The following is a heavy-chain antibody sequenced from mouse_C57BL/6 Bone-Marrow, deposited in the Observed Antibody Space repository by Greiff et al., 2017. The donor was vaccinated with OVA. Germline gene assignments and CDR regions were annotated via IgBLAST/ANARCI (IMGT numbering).Heavy chain of an antibody. J-gene: IGHJ3*01. CDR1: GFTFSDYG. D-gene: IGHD1-1*01. Sequence: EVKLQESGGGLVKPGGSLKLSCAASGFTFSDYGMHWVRQAPEKGLEWVAYISSGSSTIYYADTVKGRFTISRDNAKNTLFLQMTSLRSEDTAMYYCARAYYGSSSAWFAYWGQGTLVTVSA. CDR2: ISSGSSTI. CDR3: ARAYYGSSSAWFAY. V-gene: IGHV5-17*01.